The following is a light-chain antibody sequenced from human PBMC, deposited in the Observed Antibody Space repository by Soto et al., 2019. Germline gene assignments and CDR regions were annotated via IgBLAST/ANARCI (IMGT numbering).Light chain of an antibody. V-gene: IGLV2-8*01. J-gene: IGLJ2*01. CDR1: SSYVGGYNE. Sequence: QSALTQPPSASGSPGQSVTISCTGTSSYVGGYNEVSGYQQHPGKAPKLMISYVSTRPSGVPDRFSGSKAGNTASRTVSGLQAEYEADYYVSSFAGNNNLVFGGWTQLTVL. CDR3: SSFAGNNNLV. CDR2: YVS.